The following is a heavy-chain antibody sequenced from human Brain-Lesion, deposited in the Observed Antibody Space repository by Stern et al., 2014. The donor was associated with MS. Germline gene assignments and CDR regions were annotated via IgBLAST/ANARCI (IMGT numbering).Heavy chain of an antibody. Sequence: QVQLGQSGPGLVKPSQTLPLTCTVSGGSINSGGSYWSWIRQYPGKGLEWIGYIYYTGSAYYDPSLKSRLSMSIDTSKNQFSLNLNSVTAADTAVYYCARGARYSDSSGYYFYFDYWGQGTLVTVSS. CDR2: IYYTGSA. CDR1: GGSINSGGSY. CDR3: ARGARYSDSSGYYFYFDY. J-gene: IGHJ4*02. D-gene: IGHD3-22*01. V-gene: IGHV4-31*03.